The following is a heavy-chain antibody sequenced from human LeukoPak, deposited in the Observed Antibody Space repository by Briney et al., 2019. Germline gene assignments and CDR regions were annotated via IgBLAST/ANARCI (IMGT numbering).Heavy chain of an antibody. J-gene: IGHJ4*02. CDR2: IYYSGST. CDR1: GGSISSGGYY. Sequence: SETLSLTCTVSGGSISSGGYYWSWIRQHPGKGLEWIGYIYYSGSTYYNPSLKSRVTISVDTSKNQFSLKLSSVTAADTAVYYCARMYSSSPRHFDYWGQGTLVTVPS. CDR3: ARMYSSSPRHFDY. V-gene: IGHV4-31*03. D-gene: IGHD6-13*01.